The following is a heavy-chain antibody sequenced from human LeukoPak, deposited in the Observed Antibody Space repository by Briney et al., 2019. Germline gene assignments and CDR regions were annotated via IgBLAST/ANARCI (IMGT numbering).Heavy chain of an antibody. D-gene: IGHD2-2*01. CDR2: IISTGSTT. J-gene: IGHJ4*02. V-gene: IGHV3-48*01. CDR1: GFTFSSYS. CDR3: ATGFWGYCSRNSCPLDN. Sequence: PGGALRLSCAASGFTFSSYSMNSVRQAPGKGLEWMSYIISTGSTTYYADSVKGGFTISRDDANNSLSLQMSSLRAEDTAVYYCATGFWGYCSRNSCPLDNWGQGTLVTVAS.